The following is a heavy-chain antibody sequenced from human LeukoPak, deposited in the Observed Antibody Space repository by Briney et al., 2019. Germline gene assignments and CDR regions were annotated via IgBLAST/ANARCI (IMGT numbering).Heavy chain of an antibody. V-gene: IGHV3-9*01. CDR2: ISWNSGSI. CDR1: GFTFDDYA. J-gene: IGHJ3*02. D-gene: IGHD3-10*01. CDR3: AKVKHSVRRDDAFDI. Sequence: GGSLRLSCAASGFTFDDYAMHWVRQAPGKGREWGSGISWNSGSIGYADSVKGRFTISRDNAKNSLYLQMNSLRAEDTALYYCAKVKHSVRRDDAFDIWGQGTMVTVSS.